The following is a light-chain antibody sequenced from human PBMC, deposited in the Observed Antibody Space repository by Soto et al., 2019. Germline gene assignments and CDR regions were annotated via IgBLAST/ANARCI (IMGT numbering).Light chain of an antibody. J-gene: IGKJ2*01. Sequence: DIQMTQSPSTLSASVGDRVTITCRASQSISSWLAWYQQKPGKAPKVLISKESTLQSGVPSRFSGSRSATECTLTVSSLQPDDFETYYCQQYHSYPYTFGQGTNREIE. V-gene: IGKV1-5*03. CDR2: KES. CDR3: QQYHSYPYT. CDR1: QSISSW.